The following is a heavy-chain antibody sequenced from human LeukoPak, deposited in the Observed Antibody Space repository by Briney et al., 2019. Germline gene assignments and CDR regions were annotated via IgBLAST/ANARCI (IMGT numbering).Heavy chain of an antibody. CDR1: GFTFSNYW. CDR2: INSDGSSA. CDR3: ARPVTGTYAPLEY. J-gene: IGHJ4*02. Sequence: PGGSLRLSCAASGFTFSNYWMHWARQAPGKGLVYVSRINSDGSSANYADSVQGRFTISRDNAKNTLYLEMNSLRADDTAVYYCARPVTGTYAPLEYWGQGTLVTVSS. D-gene: IGHD1-1*01. V-gene: IGHV3-74*01.